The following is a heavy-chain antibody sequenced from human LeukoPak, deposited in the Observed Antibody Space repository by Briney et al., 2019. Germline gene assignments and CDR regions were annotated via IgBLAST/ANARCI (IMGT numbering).Heavy chain of an antibody. J-gene: IGHJ4*02. CDR1: GFTFSSYW. CDR3: ARASHYDSSGYYFGY. V-gene: IGHV3-7*01. CDR2: IKQDGSEK. D-gene: IGHD3-22*01. Sequence: GGSLRLSCAASGFTFSSYWMSWVRQAPGKGLEWVANIKQDGSEKYYVDSVKGRFTISRDNAKNSLYLQMNSLRAEDTAVYYCARASHYDSSGYYFGYWGQGTLVTVSS.